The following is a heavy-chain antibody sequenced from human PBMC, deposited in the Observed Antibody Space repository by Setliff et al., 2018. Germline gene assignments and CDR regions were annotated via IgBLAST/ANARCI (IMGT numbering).Heavy chain of an antibody. V-gene: IGHV7-4-1*02. Sequence: ASVKVSCKASGYTFIDYGMSWVRQAPGQSLEWMGWINTRTGNPMYAQGFTGRFVFSLDPSVSTAYLQISSLKAEDTALYYCATGSLVAAGTGHWGQGTLVTVSS. CDR1: GYTFIDYG. D-gene: IGHD6-13*01. J-gene: IGHJ4*02. CDR2: INTRTGNP. CDR3: ATGSLVAAGTGH.